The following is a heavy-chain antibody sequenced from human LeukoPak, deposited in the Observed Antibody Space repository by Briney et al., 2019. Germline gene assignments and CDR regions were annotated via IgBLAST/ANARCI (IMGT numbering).Heavy chain of an antibody. J-gene: IGHJ4*02. Sequence: ASVKVSCKASGYTFTSYAMNWVRQAPGQGLEWMGWISAYNGNTNYAQKLQGRVTMTTDTSTSTAYMELRSLRSDDTAVYYCARDHKPYDFWSGADPFDYWGQGTLVTVSS. D-gene: IGHD3-3*01. CDR2: ISAYNGNT. CDR1: GYTFTSYA. CDR3: ARDHKPYDFWSGADPFDY. V-gene: IGHV1-18*01.